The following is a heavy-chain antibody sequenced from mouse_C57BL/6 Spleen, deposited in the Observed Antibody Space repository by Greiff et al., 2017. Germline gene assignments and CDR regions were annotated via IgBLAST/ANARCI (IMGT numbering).Heavy chain of an antibody. V-gene: IGHV2-2*01. CDR1: GFSLTSYG. CDR2: IWSGGST. D-gene: IGHD1-1*01. Sequence: VKLMESGPGLVQPSQSLSITCTVSGFSLTSYGVHWVRQSPGKGLEWLGVIWSGGSTDYNEAFISRLSISKDNSKSQVFFKMNSLQADDKAIYYCAREAPYYGSSYFAYWGQGTLVTVSA. J-gene: IGHJ3*01. CDR3: AREAPYYGSSYFAY.